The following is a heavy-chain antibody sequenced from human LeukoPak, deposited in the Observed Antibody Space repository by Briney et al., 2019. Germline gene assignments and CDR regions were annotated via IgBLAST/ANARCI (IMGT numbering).Heavy chain of an antibody. CDR1: GFTVSSTY. V-gene: IGHV3-53*01. CDR3: AKGPCTNGICWLD. J-gene: IGHJ4*02. CDR2: IYSAGST. D-gene: IGHD2-8*01. Sequence: GGSLRLSCAASGFTVSSTYMSWVRQAPGKWLEWVSIIYSAGSTYYADSVKGRFTISRDNSKNTLYLQMNSLRAEDTAVYYCAKGPCTNGICWLDWGQGTLVTVSS.